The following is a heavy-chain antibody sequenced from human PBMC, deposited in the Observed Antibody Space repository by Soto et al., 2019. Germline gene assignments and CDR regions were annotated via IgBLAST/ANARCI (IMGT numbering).Heavy chain of an antibody. CDR1: GYSFTSYY. CDR3: VIETYGAYHGMDV. J-gene: IGHJ6*02. Sequence: ASVKVSCKASGYSFTSYYMHWLRQAPGQGLEWMGVINPIGDRTTYAQKFQGRVTMTWDTSTSTVYMELNSLRSEDTAVYYCVIETYGAYHGMDVWGQGTTVTVSS. D-gene: IGHD3-16*01. CDR2: INPIGDRT. V-gene: IGHV1-46*01.